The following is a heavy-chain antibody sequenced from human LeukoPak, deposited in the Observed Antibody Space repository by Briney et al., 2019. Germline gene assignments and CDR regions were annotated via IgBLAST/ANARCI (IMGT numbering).Heavy chain of an antibody. D-gene: IGHD3-22*01. CDR2: MSGIGSYI. J-gene: IGHJ5*02. CDR3: ARDPLPPYDSSGYRDR. V-gene: IGHV3-21*01. CDR1: GFSFSRYT. Sequence: PGGSLRLSCAASGFSFSRYTLNWVRQAPGKGLEWVSSMSGIGSYIYYADSVKGRFTISRDNAKNSLYLQMNSLRAEDTAAYYCARDPLPPYDSSGYRDRWGQGTLVTVSS.